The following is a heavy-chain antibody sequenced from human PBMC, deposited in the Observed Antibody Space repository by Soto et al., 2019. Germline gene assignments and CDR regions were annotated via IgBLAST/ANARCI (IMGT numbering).Heavy chain of an antibody. D-gene: IGHD1-26*01. CDR2: ISSSSSYI. CDR1: GFTFSSYS. V-gene: IGHV3-21*01. Sequence: GGSLRLSCAASGFTFSSYSMNWVRQAPGKGLEWVSSISSSSSYIYYADSVKGRFTISRDNAKNSLYLQMNSLRAEDTAVYYCARSRSYKEAAIDYWGQGTLVTVSS. CDR3: ARSRSYKEAAIDY. J-gene: IGHJ4*02.